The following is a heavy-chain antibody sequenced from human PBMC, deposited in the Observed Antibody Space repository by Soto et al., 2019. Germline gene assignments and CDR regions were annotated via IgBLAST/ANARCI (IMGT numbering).Heavy chain of an antibody. Sequence: SQTLSLTCVISGDSVSSKSAAWNWIRQPPWRGLEWLGGTYYRSQWYSDYASSVRSRITINPDTSKNQLSLQLNSVTPEDTAVYYCARYTNTWTLDCWGQGTPVTVPS. D-gene: IGHD6-13*01. CDR3: ARYTNTWTLDC. V-gene: IGHV6-1*01. CDR1: GDSVSSKSAA. J-gene: IGHJ4*02. CDR2: TYYRSQWYS.